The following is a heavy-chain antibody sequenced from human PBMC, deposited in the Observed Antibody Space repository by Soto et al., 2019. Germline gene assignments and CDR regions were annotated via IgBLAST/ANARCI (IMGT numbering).Heavy chain of an antibody. CDR3: AKNWDTTSSSSSH. J-gene: IGHJ4*02. V-gene: IGHV3-23*01. Sequence: EVQLLESGGGLVQPVGSLRLSCAASGFTFSTYAMSWVRQAPGKGLEWVSAISGSGGSTYYADSVKGRFTISRDKSKKTLYLQMNSLRAEDTAVYYCAKNWDTTSSSSSHWGQGTLVTVSS. CDR2: ISGSGGST. CDR1: GFTFSTYA. D-gene: IGHD6-6*01.